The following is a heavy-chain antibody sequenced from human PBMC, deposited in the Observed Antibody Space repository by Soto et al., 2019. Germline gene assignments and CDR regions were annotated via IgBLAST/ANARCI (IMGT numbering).Heavy chain of an antibody. V-gene: IGHV3-30*18. CDR3: AKNPWGDYGEANEDWYFDL. Sequence: GGSLRLSCAASGFTFSSYAMSWVRQAPGKGLEWVAVISYDGSNKYYADSVKGRFTISRDNSKNTLYLQTNSLRAEDTAVYYCAKNPWGDYGEANEDWYFDLWGRGTLVTVSS. CDR2: ISYDGSNK. D-gene: IGHD4-17*01. J-gene: IGHJ2*01. CDR1: GFTFSSYA.